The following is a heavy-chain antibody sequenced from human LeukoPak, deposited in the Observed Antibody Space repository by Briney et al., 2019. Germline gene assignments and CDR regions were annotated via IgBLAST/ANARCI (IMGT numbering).Heavy chain of an antibody. J-gene: IGHJ3*02. CDR1: GGSISSSY. CDR3: ARHLGFSYGETDALDI. D-gene: IGHD5-18*01. CDR2: IYYSGST. Sequence: SETLSLTCTVSGGSISSSYWSWIRQPPGKGLEWVACIYYSGSTNYNSSLKSRVTISVDTSKNEFSLKLSSVTAADTAVYYCARHLGFSYGETDALDIWGQGTVVTVSS. V-gene: IGHV4-59*08.